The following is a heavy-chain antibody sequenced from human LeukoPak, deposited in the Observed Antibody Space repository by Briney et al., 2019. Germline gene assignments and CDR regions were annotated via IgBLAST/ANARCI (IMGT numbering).Heavy chain of an antibody. D-gene: IGHD6-13*01. CDR1: RFTFSSYA. Sequence: GGSLRLSCAASRFTFSSYAMSWVRQAPGKGLEWVSAISGSGGSTYYADSVKGRFTISRDNSKNTLYLQMNSLRAEDTAVYYCAQGGIAAAGTFRFDPWGQGTLVTVSS. V-gene: IGHV3-23*01. CDR2: ISGSGGST. J-gene: IGHJ5*02. CDR3: AQGGIAAAGTFRFDP.